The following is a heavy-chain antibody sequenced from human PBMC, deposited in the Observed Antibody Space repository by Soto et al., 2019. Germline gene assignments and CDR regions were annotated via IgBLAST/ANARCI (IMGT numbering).Heavy chain of an antibody. CDR2: ISAYNGNT. D-gene: IGHD3-10*01. V-gene: IGHV1-18*03. Sequence: ASVKVSFKASGDTFASFGFSWVRQAPGQGLEWLGWISAYNGNTHYAQKVRDRVTLTTDTSTNTAYMELRSLTSDDMAVYYCARDQESITDRILQYWGQGTRVTVS. CDR1: GDTFASFG. CDR3: ARDQESITDRILQY. J-gene: IGHJ4*02.